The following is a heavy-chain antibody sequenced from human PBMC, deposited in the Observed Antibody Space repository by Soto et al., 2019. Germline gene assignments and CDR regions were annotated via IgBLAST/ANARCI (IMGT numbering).Heavy chain of an antibody. V-gene: IGHV3-7*01. CDR2: IKEDGSEK. CDR3: ARGARI. Sequence: EVQLVESGGDLVQPGGSLRLSCADSRFTFSGYWMYWVRQAPGKGLEWVANIKEDGSEKNYVDPVRGRFTISRDNAKNSLYLQMNSLRAEDTAVYYCARGARIWGQGTMVTVSS. J-gene: IGHJ3*02. CDR1: RFTFSGYW.